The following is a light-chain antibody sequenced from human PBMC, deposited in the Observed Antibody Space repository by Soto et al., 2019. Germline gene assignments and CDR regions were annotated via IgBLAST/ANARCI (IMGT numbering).Light chain of an antibody. V-gene: IGKV3-15*01. CDR2: GAS. Sequence: EIVMTQSPATLSVSPGERATLSCRASQSVSSNLAWYQQKPGQAPRLLIYGASTRATGIPARFSGSGSGTEFTLNISSLQSEDFAVYYCQQYNNWPPMAFGQGTKVELK. CDR1: QSVSSN. J-gene: IGKJ1*01. CDR3: QQYNNWPPMA.